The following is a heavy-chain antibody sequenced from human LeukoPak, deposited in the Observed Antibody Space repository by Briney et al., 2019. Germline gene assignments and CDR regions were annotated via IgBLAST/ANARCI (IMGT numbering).Heavy chain of an antibody. CDR2: IKQDGSER. D-gene: IGHD3-10*01. CDR3: ARAGSHWHYVY. Sequence: GGSLRLSCAASGFTFSGFSMSWVRQSPTKGLEWVANIKQDGSERYYVDSVKGRFTISGDNAKNSLSLQMNNLRVEDTAVYYCARAGSHWHYVYWGQGTVVTVS. V-gene: IGHV3-7*01. CDR1: GFTFSGFS. J-gene: IGHJ4*02.